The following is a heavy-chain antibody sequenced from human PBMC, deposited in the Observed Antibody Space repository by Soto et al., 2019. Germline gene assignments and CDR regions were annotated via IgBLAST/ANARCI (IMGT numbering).Heavy chain of an antibody. D-gene: IGHD3-3*01. V-gene: IGHV5-10-1*01. CDR2: IDPSDSYT. CDR3: ARHNRVVEWLLSGGMDV. Sequence: GGYLKISFQGSGYSFTSYWISWVRQMPGKGVERMGRIDPSDSYTNYSPSFQGHVTISADKSISTAYLQWSSLKASDTTMYYCARHNRVVEWLLSGGMDVWGQGTTVTV. CDR1: GYSFTSYW. J-gene: IGHJ6*02.